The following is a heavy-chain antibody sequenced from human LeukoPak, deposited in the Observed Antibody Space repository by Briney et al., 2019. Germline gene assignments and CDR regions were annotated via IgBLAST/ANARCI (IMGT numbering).Heavy chain of an antibody. CDR3: AITAVGYYYYGMDV. CDR1: GFTFDDCA. CDR2: ISWNSGSI. D-gene: IGHD6-19*01. J-gene: IGHJ6*02. Sequence: GGSLRLSCAASGFTFDDCAMHWVRQAPGKGLEWVSGISWNSGSIGYADSVKGRFTISRDNAKNSLYLQMNSLRAEDTALYYCAITAVGYYYYGMDVWGQGTTVTVSS. V-gene: IGHV3-9*01.